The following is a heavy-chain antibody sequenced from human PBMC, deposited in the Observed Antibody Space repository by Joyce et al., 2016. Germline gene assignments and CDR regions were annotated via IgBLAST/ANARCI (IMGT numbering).Heavy chain of an antibody. CDR3: ARGADNSPLDY. Sequence: EVQLVESGGGLIQPGGSLRLSCADSGFTVSSNYMSWVRQAPGKGMEWVSVIYSGGSTDYTDSVKCRFTISRNNSKNTLYLQMNSLRVEDTAVYYCARGADNSPLDYWGQGTLVTVSS. CDR2: IYSGGST. J-gene: IGHJ4*02. V-gene: IGHV3-53*01. CDR1: GFTVSSNY. D-gene: IGHD1-14*01.